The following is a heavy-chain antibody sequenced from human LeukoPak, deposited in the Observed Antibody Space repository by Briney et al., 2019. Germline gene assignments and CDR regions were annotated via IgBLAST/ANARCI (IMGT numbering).Heavy chain of an antibody. CDR2: ISGSGGST. Sequence: PGGSLRLSCAASGFTFSSYAMSWVRQAPGKGLEWVSAISGSGGSTYYADSVKGRFTISRDNSKNTLYLQMNSLRAEDTAVYYCVSSTYYYGSGSYYNPNWFDPWGQGTLVTVSS. CDR3: VSSTYYYGSGSYYNPNWFDP. CDR1: GFTFSSYA. D-gene: IGHD3-10*01. V-gene: IGHV3-23*01. J-gene: IGHJ5*02.